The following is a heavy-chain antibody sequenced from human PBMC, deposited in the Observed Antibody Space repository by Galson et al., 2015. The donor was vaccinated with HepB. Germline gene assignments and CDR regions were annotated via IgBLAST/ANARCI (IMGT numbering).Heavy chain of an antibody. J-gene: IGHJ5*02. V-gene: IGHV1-69*13. CDR2: IIPIFGTA. Sequence: SVKVSCKASGGTFSSHAISWVRQAPGQGLEWMGGIIPIFGTANYAQKFQGRVTITADESTSTAYMELSSLRSEDTAVYYCARLDSSGYYSWFDPWGQGTLVTVSS. CDR1: GGTFSSHA. D-gene: IGHD3-22*01. CDR3: ARLDSSGYYSWFDP.